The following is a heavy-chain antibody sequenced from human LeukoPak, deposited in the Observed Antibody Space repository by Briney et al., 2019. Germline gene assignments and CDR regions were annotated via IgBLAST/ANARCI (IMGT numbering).Heavy chain of an antibody. V-gene: IGHV3-53*04. CDR3: AREKGPGSFDY. CDR2: IYSGGST. J-gene: IGHJ4*02. Sequence: PGGSLRLSCAASGFTFSSYAMSWVRQAPGKGLEWVSVIYSGGSTYYADSVKGRFTISRHNSKNTLYLQMNSLRAEDTAVYYCAREKGPGSFDYWGQGTLVTVSS. D-gene: IGHD5-12*01. CDR1: GFTFSSYA.